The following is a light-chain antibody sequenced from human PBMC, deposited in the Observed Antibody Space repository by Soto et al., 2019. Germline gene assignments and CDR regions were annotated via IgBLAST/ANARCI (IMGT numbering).Light chain of an antibody. CDR3: QQYNNWPPIT. J-gene: IGKJ5*01. CDR2: GAS. CDR1: QTINNN. V-gene: IGKV3-15*01. Sequence: EIVLTQSPATLSLSPGERATLSCRASQTINNNVAWYQLKDGQVPRLVIYGASTRATDIPARFSGSGSGTEFTLSISSLQSEDFAVYYCQQYNNWPPITFGQGTRLEIK.